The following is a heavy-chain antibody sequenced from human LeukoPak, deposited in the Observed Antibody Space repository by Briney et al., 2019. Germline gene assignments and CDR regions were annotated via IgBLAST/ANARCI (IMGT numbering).Heavy chain of an antibody. D-gene: IGHD3-22*01. CDR1: GYPFTTYG. V-gene: IGHV1-18*01. J-gene: IGHJ4*02. Sequence: ASVKVSCKASGYPFTTYGISWLRQAPGQGLEWVGWISPYNGNTDYAQKVQGRVTMTTDTSTSTAHMQLRRPRSDDTAVYYCATLAQDYYDSSGYFWGQGTPLTVSS. CDR3: ATLAQDYYDSSGYF. CDR2: ISPYNGNT.